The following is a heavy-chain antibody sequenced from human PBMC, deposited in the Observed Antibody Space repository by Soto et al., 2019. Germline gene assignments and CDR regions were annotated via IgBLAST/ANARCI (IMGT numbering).Heavy chain of an antibody. CDR1: GGSFSGYY. V-gene: IGHV4-34*01. CDR3: ARGRGLWGCSGGSCYVWGPLQKKKGYGMDV. Sequence: QVQLQQWGAGLLKPSETLSLTCAVYGGSFSGYYWSWIRQPPGKGLEWIGEINHSGSTNYNPSLKSRVTISVDTSKNQFSLKLSSVTAADTAVYYCARGRGLWGCSGGSCYVWGPLQKKKGYGMDVW. D-gene: IGHD2-15*01. J-gene: IGHJ6*01. CDR2: INHSGST.